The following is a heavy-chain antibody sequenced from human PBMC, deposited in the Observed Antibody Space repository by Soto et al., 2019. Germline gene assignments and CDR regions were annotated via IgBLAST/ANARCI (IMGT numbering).Heavy chain of an antibody. Sequence: GGSLRLSSAASGFTFSSYAMHWVRQAPGKGLEWVAVISYDGSNKYYADSVKGRFTISRDNSKNTLYLQMNSLRAEDTAVYYSARVTTTGYGMDVWGQGTTVTVSS. J-gene: IGHJ6*02. CDR2: ISYDGSNK. CDR3: ARVTTTGYGMDV. V-gene: IGHV3-30-3*01. D-gene: IGHD4-4*01. CDR1: GFTFSSYA.